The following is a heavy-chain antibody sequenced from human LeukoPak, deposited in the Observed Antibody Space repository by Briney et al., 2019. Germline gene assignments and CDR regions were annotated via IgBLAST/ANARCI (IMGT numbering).Heavy chain of an antibody. CDR1: GFIFSNYG. CDR2: IRNDIPKDGINK. D-gene: IGHD6-13*01. CDR3: AKGDSN. J-gene: IGHJ4*02. V-gene: IGHV3-30*02. Sequence: PGGSLRLSCTTSGFIFSNYGMHWVRQAPGKGLEWVALIRNDIPKDGINKYYADSVRGRFTISRDNSKNTVYLQMNSPRVADTAMYYCAKGDSNWGQGTLVTVSS.